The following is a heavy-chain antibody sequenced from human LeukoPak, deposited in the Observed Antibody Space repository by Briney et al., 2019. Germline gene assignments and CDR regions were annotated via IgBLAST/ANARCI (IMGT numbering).Heavy chain of an antibody. CDR1: GFTFSDHY. D-gene: IGHD1-26*01. CDR2: TRNKANSYTT. V-gene: IGHV3-72*01. Sequence: GGSLRLSCAASGFTFSDHYMDWVRQAPGKGLEWVGRTRNKANSYTTEYAASVEGRFTISKDDSKNSLYLQMNSLKTEDTAVYYCARSGSYKPFDYWGQGTLVTVSS. J-gene: IGHJ4*02. CDR3: ARSGSYKPFDY.